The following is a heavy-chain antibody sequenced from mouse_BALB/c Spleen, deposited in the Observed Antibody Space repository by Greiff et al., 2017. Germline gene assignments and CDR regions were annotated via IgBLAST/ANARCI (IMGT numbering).Heavy chain of an antibody. V-gene: IGHV1-14*01. CDR2: INPYNDGT. CDR1: GYTFTSYV. J-gene: IGHJ3*01. Sequence: VQLQQSGPELVKPGASVKMSCTASGYTFTSYVMHWVKQKPGQGLEWIGYINPYNDGTKYNEKFKGKATLTSDKSSSTAYMELSSLTSEDSAVYYCARDGNYGWFAYWGQGTLVTVSA. CDR3: ARDGNYGWFAY. D-gene: IGHD2-1*01.